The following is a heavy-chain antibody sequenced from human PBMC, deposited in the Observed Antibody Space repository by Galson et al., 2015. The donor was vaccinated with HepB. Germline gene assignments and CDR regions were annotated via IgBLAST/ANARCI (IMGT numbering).Heavy chain of an antibody. V-gene: IGHV3-48*02. J-gene: IGHJ5*02. Sequence: SLRLSCAASGFTFSSYSMNWVCQAPGKGLEWVSYISSSSSTIYYADSVKGRFTISRDNAKNSLYLQMSSLRDEDTAVYYCARDTRNWFDPWGQGTLVTVSS. CDR3: ARDTRNWFDP. CDR2: ISSSSSTI. CDR1: GFTFSSYS.